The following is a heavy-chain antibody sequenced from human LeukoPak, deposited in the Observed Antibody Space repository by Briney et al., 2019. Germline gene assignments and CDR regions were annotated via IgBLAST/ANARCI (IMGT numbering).Heavy chain of an antibody. CDR3: ARVYSLHAFDI. CDR2: IYYTGST. D-gene: IGHD2-21*01. Sequence: SQTLSLTCTVSGGSISSGGYYWSWIRQHPGKGLEWIGYIYYTGSTYYNPSLKSRVTISVDTSKNQFSLELSSVTAADTAVYYCARVYSLHAFDIWGQGTMVTVSS. CDR1: GGSISSGGYY. J-gene: IGHJ3*02. V-gene: IGHV4-31*03.